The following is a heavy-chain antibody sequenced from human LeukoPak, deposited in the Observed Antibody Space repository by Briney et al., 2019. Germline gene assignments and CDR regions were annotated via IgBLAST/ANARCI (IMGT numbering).Heavy chain of an antibody. CDR2: ITSSSSYI. Sequence: GGSLRLSCAASGFTFSTYNMNWVRQAPGKGLEWVSSITSSSSYIYYADSVKGRFTISRDNAKNSLYLQMNSLRAEDTAVYYCARTPLEYCSSTSCYGSPLSDAFDIWGQGTMVTVSS. D-gene: IGHD2-2*01. V-gene: IGHV3-21*01. CDR3: ARTPLEYCSSTSCYGSPLSDAFDI. J-gene: IGHJ3*02. CDR1: GFTFSTYN.